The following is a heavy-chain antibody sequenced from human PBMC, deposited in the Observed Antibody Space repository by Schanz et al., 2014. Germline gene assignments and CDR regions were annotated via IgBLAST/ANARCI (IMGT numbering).Heavy chain of an antibody. J-gene: IGHJ4*02. CDR2: INAANGNT. Sequence: QVQLVQSGAEVKKPGASVKVSCKASGYSFISHAIHWVRQAPGQRLEWMGWINAANGNTRYSQKFQGRVTITRDTSASTAYMELSRLKSDDTAVYYCARAVGGYDPAGALDYWGQGTLVTVSS. CDR1: GYSFISHA. D-gene: IGHD5-12*01. CDR3: ARAVGGYDPAGALDY. V-gene: IGHV1-3*01.